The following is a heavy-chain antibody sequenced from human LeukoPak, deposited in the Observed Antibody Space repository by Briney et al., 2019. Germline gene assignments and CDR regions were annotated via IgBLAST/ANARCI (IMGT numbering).Heavy chain of an antibody. J-gene: IGHJ4*02. CDR1: GFTFSSYA. CDR3: ARARGTSWRWLPDY. CDR2: ISYDGSEK. V-gene: IGHV3-30*04. Sequence: GGSLRLSCAASGFTFSSYAMHWVRQAPGKGLEWVAVISYDGSEKYYADSVKGRFTISRDNSKNTLYLQMNSLRGDDTAVYYCARARGTSWRWLPDYWGQGTLVTVSS. D-gene: IGHD5-24*01.